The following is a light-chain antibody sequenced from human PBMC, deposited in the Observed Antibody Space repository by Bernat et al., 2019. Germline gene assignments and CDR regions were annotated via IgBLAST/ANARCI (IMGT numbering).Light chain of an antibody. CDR2: GAS. J-gene: IGKJ5*01. Sequence: DIQLTQAPSFLSASVGDRVTIACRAGQVIGTYLAWYQQKPGKAPKLLIYGASTLQSGVTSRFSGSGSGTEFTLTISTLQAEDFATYYCQQLDSFPITFGQGTRLAIK. CDR1: QVIGTY. V-gene: IGKV1-9*01. CDR3: QQLDSFPIT.